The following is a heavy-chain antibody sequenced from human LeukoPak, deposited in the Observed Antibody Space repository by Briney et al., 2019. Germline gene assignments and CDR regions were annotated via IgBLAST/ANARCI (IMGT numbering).Heavy chain of an antibody. J-gene: IGHJ6*02. V-gene: IGHV1-18*01. CDR3: ARDSLYYDLGRHHKPGMDGHYYYGMDV. CDR1: GGTFSSYA. D-gene: IGHD3/OR15-3a*01. Sequence: GSSVKVSCKASGGTFSSYAISWVRQAPGQGLEWMGWISAYNGNTNYAQKFRGRVTMTTATSTSTAHTEVRSLRSDDTAVYYCARDSLYYDLGRHHKPGMDGHYYYGMDVWGQGTTVTVSS. CDR2: ISAYNGNT.